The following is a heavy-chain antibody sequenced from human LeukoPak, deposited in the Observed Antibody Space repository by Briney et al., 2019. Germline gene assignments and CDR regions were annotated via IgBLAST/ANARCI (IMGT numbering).Heavy chain of an antibody. CDR3: ARATYGSGSYFFDY. Sequence: SQTLSLTCTVSGGSISSSSYYWGRIRQPPGKGLEWIGSIYHSGSTYYNPSLKSRVTISVDTSKNQFSLRLSSVTAADTAVYYCARATYGSGSYFFDYWGQGTLVTVSS. J-gene: IGHJ4*02. D-gene: IGHD3-10*01. CDR2: IYHSGST. CDR1: GGSISSSSYY. V-gene: IGHV4-39*07.